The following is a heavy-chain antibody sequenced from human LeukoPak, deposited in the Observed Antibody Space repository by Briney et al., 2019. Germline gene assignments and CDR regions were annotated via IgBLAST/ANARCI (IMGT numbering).Heavy chain of an antibody. J-gene: IGHJ4*02. V-gene: IGHV3-30*18. CDR1: GFTFRSDG. Sequence: GRSLRLSCAASGFTFRSDGMHWVRQAPGKGLEWVAVISDDGSNKYYADSVKGRFTISRDSSKNTLSLQMNSLRVEDTAVYYCAKDNKRYSCDYWGQGTLVTVSS. D-gene: IGHD5-18*01. CDR2: ISDDGSNK. CDR3: AKDNKRYSCDY.